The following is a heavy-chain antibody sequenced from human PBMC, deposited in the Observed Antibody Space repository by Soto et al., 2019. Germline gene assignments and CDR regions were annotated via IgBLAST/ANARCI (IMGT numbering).Heavy chain of an antibody. CDR2: IYYSGST. Sequence: QVQLQESGPGLVKPSQTLSLTCTVSGGSISSGDYYWNWIRQPPGKGLEWIGYIYYSGSTYHNPSLKSRVTISVDTSKNQFSLKLSSVTAADTAVYYCARDSYDSSGSSGYSFDYWGQGTLVTVSS. J-gene: IGHJ4*02. CDR1: GGSISSGDYY. CDR3: ARDSYDSSGSSGYSFDY. D-gene: IGHD3-22*01. V-gene: IGHV4-30-4*01.